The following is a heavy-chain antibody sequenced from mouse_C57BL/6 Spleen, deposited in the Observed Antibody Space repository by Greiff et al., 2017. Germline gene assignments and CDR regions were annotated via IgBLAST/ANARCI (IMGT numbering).Heavy chain of an antibody. Sequence: VQLKESGPELVKPGASVKIPCKASGYTFTDYNMDWVKQSHGKSLEWIGDINPNNGGTIYNQKFKGKATLTVDKSSSTAYMELRSLTSEDTAVYYCARKNSNYVRAMDYWGQGTSVTVSS. D-gene: IGHD2-5*01. CDR2: INPNNGGT. CDR1: GYTFTDYN. CDR3: ARKNSNYVRAMDY. V-gene: IGHV1-18*01. J-gene: IGHJ4*01.